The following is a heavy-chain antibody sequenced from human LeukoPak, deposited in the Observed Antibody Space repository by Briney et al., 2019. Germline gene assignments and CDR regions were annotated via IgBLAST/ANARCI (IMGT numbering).Heavy chain of an antibody. Sequence: GGSLRLSCATSGFTFSSYAMSWVRQAPGKGLEWVANIKEDGSEKNYVDSVRGRFTMSRDNAKNSLYLQMNSLRAEDTAVYYCAKLTTSWGQGTLVTVSS. J-gene: IGHJ4*02. CDR3: AKLTTS. D-gene: IGHD4-11*01. V-gene: IGHV3-7*03. CDR2: IKEDGSEK. CDR1: GFTFSSYA.